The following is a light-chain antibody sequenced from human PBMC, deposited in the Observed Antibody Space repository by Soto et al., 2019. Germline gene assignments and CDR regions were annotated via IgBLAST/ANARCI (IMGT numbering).Light chain of an antibody. J-gene: IGLJ2*01. CDR2: EVS. CDR3: RSYAGRNNVV. CDR1: SSDIGTYKY. V-gene: IGLV2-8*01. Sequence: QSALTQPPSASGSPGQSVTISCTGTSSDIGTYKYVSWYQHQPGKAPKLMIYEVSKRPSGVPDRFSGSKSGNTASLTVSGLLTEDEADYSCRSYAGRNNVVFGGGTKLTVL.